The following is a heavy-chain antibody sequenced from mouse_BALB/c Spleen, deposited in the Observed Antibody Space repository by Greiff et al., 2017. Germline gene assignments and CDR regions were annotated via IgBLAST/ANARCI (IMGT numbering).Heavy chain of an antibody. V-gene: IGHV14-3*02. CDR2: IDPANGNT. J-gene: IGHJ3*01. CDR1: GFNIKDTY. Sequence: VQLQQSGAELVKPGASVKLSCTASGFNIKDTYMHWVKQRPEQGLEWIGRIDPANGNTKYDPKFQGKATITADTSSNTAYLQLSSLTSEDTAVYYCPGGPWFAYWGQGTLVTVSA. CDR3: PGGPWFAY.